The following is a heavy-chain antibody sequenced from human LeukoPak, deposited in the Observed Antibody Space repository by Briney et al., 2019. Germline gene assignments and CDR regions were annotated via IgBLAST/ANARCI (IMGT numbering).Heavy chain of an antibody. CDR3: ARVGSSSSSYYYYYYMDV. CDR2: INPNSGGT. Sequence: ASVKVSCKASGYTFTGYYMHWVRQAPGQGLEWMGWINPNSGGTNYAQKFQGRVTMTRDTSISTAYMELSGLRSDDTAVYYCARVGSSSSSYYYYYYMDVWGKGTTVTVSS. D-gene: IGHD6-6*01. J-gene: IGHJ6*03. V-gene: IGHV1-2*02. CDR1: GYTFTGYY.